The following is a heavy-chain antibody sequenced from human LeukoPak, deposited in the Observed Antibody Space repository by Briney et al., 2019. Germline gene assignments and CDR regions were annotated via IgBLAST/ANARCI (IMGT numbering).Heavy chain of an antibody. D-gene: IGHD6-19*01. CDR2: IYYSGNT. Sequence: SDTLSLTCAVSGYSISSNNWWAWIRQPPGKGLEWIGYIYYSGNTYYNPYNPSLTSRVTMSVDTSKNQFSLRLDSVTEIDTAMYYCARYQAVAANRGAFDIWGQGTMVTVSS. CDR1: GYSISSNNW. J-gene: IGHJ3*02. V-gene: IGHV4-28*01. CDR3: ARYQAVAANRGAFDI.